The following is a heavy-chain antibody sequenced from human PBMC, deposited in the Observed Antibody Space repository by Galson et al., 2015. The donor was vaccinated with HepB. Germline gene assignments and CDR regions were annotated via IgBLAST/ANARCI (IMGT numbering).Heavy chain of an antibody. D-gene: IGHD6-19*01. CDR1: GFTFSSYA. CDR2: ISGSGGST. CDR3: AGSGWYRDDAFDI. J-gene: IGHJ3*02. Sequence: SLRLSCAASGFTFSSYAMSWVRQAPGKGLEWVSAISGSGGSTYYADSVKGRFTISRDNSKNTLYLQMNSLRAEDTAVYYCAGSGWYRDDAFDIWGQGTMVTVSS. V-gene: IGHV3-23*01.